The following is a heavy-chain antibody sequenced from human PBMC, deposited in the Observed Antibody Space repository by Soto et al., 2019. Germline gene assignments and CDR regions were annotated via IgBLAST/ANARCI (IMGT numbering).Heavy chain of an antibody. V-gene: IGHV3-33*01. CDR3: ARDSSSGEGFDF. D-gene: IGHD7-27*01. Sequence: VQLVESGGGVVQPGRSLRLSCAASGFTFSSYGMHWVRQAPGKGLEWMAVIWYDGNSKDYGDSVRGRFTVSRDNSKNTLYLQMDSLRAEDTAVYYCARDSSSGEGFDFWGQGTLVTVSS. CDR2: IWYDGNSK. CDR1: GFTFSSYG. J-gene: IGHJ4*02.